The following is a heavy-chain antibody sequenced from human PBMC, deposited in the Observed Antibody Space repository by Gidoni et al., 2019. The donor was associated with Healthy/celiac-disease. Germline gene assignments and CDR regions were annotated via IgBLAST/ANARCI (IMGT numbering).Heavy chain of an antibody. CDR2: KKQDGSEK. Sequence: EVQLVESGGGLVQPGGSLRLSCAASGFTFGSYWMSWVRQAPGKGLEWWANKKQDGSEKYYVDSVKGRFTISRDNAKNSLYLQMNSLRAEDTAVYYCASSLGYYYGSGSYYFDYWGQGTLVTVSS. CDR3: ASSLGYYYGSGSYYFDY. V-gene: IGHV3-7*03. CDR1: GFTFGSYW. D-gene: IGHD3-10*01. J-gene: IGHJ4*02.